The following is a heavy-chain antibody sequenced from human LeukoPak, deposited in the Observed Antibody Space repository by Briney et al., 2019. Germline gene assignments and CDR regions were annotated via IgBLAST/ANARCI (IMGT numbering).Heavy chain of an antibody. CDR3: ARILDSAWGELGY. CDR1: GFTFSTYG. D-gene: IGHD6-19*01. V-gene: IGHV3-30*02. CDR2: IRYDGGNK. J-gene: IGHJ4*02. Sequence: GGSLRLSCAASGFTFSTYGVHWVRQAPGKGLEWVAFIRYDGGNKFYAESVKGRFTISRDNSKNTLYLQMNRLRTEDTAVYYCARILDSAWGELGYWGQGTLVTVSS.